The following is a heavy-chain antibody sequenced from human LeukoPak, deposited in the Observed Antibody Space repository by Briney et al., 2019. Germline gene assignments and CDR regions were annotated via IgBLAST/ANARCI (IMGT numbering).Heavy chain of an antibody. D-gene: IGHD1-26*01. V-gene: IGHV3-23*01. CDR2: ISGSGGST. CDR3: AKDTHIVGATTPFDY. Sequence: GGSLRFSCAASGFTLSSYAMSWVRQAPGKGLEWVSAISGSGGSTYYADSVKGRFTISRDNSKNTLYLQMNSLRAEDTAVYYCAKDTHIVGATTPFDYWGQGTLVTVSS. CDR1: GFTLSSYA. J-gene: IGHJ4*02.